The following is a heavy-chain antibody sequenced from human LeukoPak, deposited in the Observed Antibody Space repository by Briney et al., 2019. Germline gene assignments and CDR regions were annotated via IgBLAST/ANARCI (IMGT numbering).Heavy chain of an antibody. CDR3: TTATSFLIAH. Sequence: MPGGSLRLSCAASGLTFSSYWMSWVRQAPGKGLEWVGRIKSKTDGGTTDYAAPVKGRFTISRDDSKNTLYLQMNSLKTEDTAVYYCTTATSFLIAHWGQGTLVTVSS. J-gene: IGHJ4*02. D-gene: IGHD2/OR15-2a*01. CDR1: GLTFSSYW. V-gene: IGHV3-15*01. CDR2: IKSKTDGGTT.